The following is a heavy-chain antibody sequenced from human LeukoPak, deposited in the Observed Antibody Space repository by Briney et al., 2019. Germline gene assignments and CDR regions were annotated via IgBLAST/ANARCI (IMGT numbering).Heavy chain of an antibody. CDR1: GFTFSSYA. V-gene: IGHV3-30-3*01. J-gene: IGHJ4*02. CDR3: ARQRHCGGDCYSYFDY. CDR2: ISYDGSNK. D-gene: IGHD2-21*02. Sequence: GGSLRLSCAASGFTFSSYAMHWVRQAPGKGLEWVAVISYDGSNKYYADSVKGRFTISRDNSKNTLYLQMNSLRAEDTAVYYCARQRHCGGDCYSYFDYWGQGTLVTVSS.